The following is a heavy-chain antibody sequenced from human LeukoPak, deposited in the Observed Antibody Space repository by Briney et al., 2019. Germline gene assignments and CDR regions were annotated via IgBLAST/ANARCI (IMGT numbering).Heavy chain of an antibody. V-gene: IGHV4-34*01. J-gene: IGHJ4*02. Sequence: SETLSLTCAVYGGSFSDYYWSWIRQPPGKGLEWIGEINHSGSTNYNPSLKSRVTISVDTSKNQFSLKLSSVTAADTAVYYCARAGPGYSYGRWGQGTLVTVSS. D-gene: IGHD5-18*01. CDR3: ARAGPGYSYGR. CDR1: GGSFSDYY. CDR2: INHSGST.